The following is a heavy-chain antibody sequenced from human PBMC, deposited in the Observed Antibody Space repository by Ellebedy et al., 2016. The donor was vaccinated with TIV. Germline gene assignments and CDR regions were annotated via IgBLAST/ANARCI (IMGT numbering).Heavy chain of an antibody. CDR2: IGGSGGST. J-gene: IGHJ3*01. CDR3: ARRSRGGFDL. V-gene: IGHV3-23*01. D-gene: IGHD4-23*01. CDR1: GFTFSTYA. Sequence: PGGSLRLSCAASGFTFSTYALNWVRQAPGKGLEWVSSIGGSGGSTHYADSVKGRFTISRDNSMNTLYLQVNSLRAEDTAMYYCARRSRGGFDLWGQGTMITVSS.